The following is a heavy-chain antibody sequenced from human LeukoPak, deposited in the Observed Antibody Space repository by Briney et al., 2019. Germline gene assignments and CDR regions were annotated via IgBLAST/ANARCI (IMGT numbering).Heavy chain of an antibody. V-gene: IGHV5-51*01. J-gene: IGHJ3*02. D-gene: IGHD2-2*01. CDR2: IYPGDSDT. Sequence: GESLKISCKGSGYSFTSYWIGWVRQMPGKGLGWMGIIYPGDSDTRYSPSFQGQVTISADKSISTAYLQWSSLKASDTAMYYCARQGVCSSTSCYFAFDIWGQGTMVTVSS. CDR1: GYSFTSYW. CDR3: ARQGVCSSTSCYFAFDI.